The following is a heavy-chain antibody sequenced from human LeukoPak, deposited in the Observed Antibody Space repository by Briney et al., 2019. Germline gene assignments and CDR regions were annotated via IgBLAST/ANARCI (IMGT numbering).Heavy chain of an antibody. CDR1: GYTFTGYY. D-gene: IGHD6-19*01. V-gene: IGHV1-2*04. J-gene: IGHJ4*02. CDR3: ARGVLISSGWYGEHFDY. CDR2: INPNSGGT. Sequence: GASVKVSCKASGYTFTGYYMHWVRQAPGQGLEWMGWINPNSGGTNYAQKFQGWVTMTRDTSISTAYMELSRLRSDDTAVYYCARGVLISSGWYGEHFDYWGQGTLVTVSS.